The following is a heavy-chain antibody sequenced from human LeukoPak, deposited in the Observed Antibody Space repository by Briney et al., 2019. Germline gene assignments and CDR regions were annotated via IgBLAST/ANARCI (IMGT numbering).Heavy chain of an antibody. CDR3: AIFRGGPAITIFGDYYFDY. J-gene: IGHJ4*02. CDR1: GYTFTSYD. D-gene: IGHD3-3*01. Sequence: GASVKVSCKASGYTFTSYDINWMRQATGQGLEWMGWMNPNSGNTGYAQKFQGRVTMTRNTSISTAYMELSSLRSEDTAVYYCAIFRGGPAITIFGDYYFDYWGQGTLVTVSS. CDR2: MNPNSGNT. V-gene: IGHV1-8*01.